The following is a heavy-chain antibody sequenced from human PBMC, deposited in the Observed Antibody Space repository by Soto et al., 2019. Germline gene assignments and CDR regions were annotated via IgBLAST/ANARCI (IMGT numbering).Heavy chain of an antibody. CDR1: GFTFNSYA. CDR3: ARDIDRIRAPHHTSVGPGH. D-gene: IGHD2-15*01. Sequence: QVQLVESGGGVVQPGGSLTLSCAASGFTFNSYAMHWVRPAPGQGLEWVAVISFNGIDTYYADSVKGRVTISRDNSRKAVFLQMPSLRTEDTAVFYCARDIDRIRAPHHTSVGPGHWGHGTLVTVSS. V-gene: IGHV3-30*04. CDR2: ISFNGIDT. J-gene: IGHJ4*01.